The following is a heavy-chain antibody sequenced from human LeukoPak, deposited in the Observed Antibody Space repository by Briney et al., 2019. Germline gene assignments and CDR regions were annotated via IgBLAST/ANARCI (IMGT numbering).Heavy chain of an antibody. CDR1: GFTFSSYS. CDR2: ISSSSSTI. J-gene: IGHJ4*02. Sequence: GGSLRLSCAASGFTFSSYSMNWVRQAPGKGLEWVSYISSSSSTIYYADSVKGRFTISRDNAKNSLYLQMNSLRAEDTAVYYCARGLSGSYSNWGQGTLVTVSS. D-gene: IGHD1-26*01. V-gene: IGHV3-48*01. CDR3: ARGLSGSYSN.